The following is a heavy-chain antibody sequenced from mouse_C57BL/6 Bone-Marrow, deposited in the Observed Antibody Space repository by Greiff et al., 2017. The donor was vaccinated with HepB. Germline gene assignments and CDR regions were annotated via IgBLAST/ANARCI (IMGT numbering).Heavy chain of an antibody. V-gene: IGHV1-62-2*01. J-gene: IGHJ2*01. Sequence: VQLQESGAELVKPGASVKLSCKASGYTFTEYNIHWVKQRSGQGLEWIGWFYPGSGSIKYNEKFKDKATLTADKSSSTVYMELSRLTSEDSAVYFCARHEDLRHTVVAHFDYWGKGTTLTVS. D-gene: IGHD1-1*01. CDR1: GYTFTEYN. CDR3: ARHEDLRHTVVAHFDY. CDR2: FYPGSGSI.